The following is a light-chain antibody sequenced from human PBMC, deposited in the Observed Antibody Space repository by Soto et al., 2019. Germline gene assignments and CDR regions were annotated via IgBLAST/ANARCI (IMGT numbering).Light chain of an antibody. CDR3: QQRSNWPPYT. J-gene: IGKJ2*01. Sequence: EIVLTQSPATLSLSPGERATLSCRASQSVSSYLAWYQQKPGQAPRLLIYDASNSATGIPARFSGSGSGTDFTLTIISLEPEDFAVYYCQQRSNWPPYTFGQGTKLEIK. CDR1: QSVSSY. V-gene: IGKV3-11*01. CDR2: DAS.